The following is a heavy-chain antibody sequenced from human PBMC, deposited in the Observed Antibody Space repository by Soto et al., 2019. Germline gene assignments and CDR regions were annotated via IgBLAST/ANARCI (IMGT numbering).Heavy chain of an antibody. CDR1: GFTFSSYA. J-gene: IGHJ6*03. V-gene: IGHV3-23*01. D-gene: IGHD2-8*01. Sequence: GGSLRLSCAASGFTFSSYAMSWVRQAPGKGLEWVSAISGSGGSTYYADSVKGRFTISRDNSKNTLYLQMNSLRAEDTAVYYCAKSDNCTNGVCLPRYYMDVWGKGTTVTVSS. CDR3: AKSDNCTNGVCLPRYYMDV. CDR2: ISGSGGST.